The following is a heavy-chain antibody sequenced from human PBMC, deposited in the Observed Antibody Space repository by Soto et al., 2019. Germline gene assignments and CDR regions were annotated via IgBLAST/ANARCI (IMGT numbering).Heavy chain of an antibody. D-gene: IGHD6-19*01. Sequence: EVQLLESGGGLVQPGGSLDPSVPAPGFPFAGKPWSWFGRPPGKGRGWVSAISGSGGSTYYADSVKGRFTISRDNSKNTLYLQMNSLRAEDTAVYYCAKGSEAVVPYGMDVWGQGTTVTVSS. CDR2: ISGSGGST. CDR3: AKGSEAVVPYGMDV. J-gene: IGHJ6*02. CDR1: GFPFAGKP. V-gene: IGHV3-23*01.